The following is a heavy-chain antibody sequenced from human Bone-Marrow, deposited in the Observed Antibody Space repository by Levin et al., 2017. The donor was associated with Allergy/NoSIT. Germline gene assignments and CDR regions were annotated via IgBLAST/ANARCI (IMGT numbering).Heavy chain of an antibody. Sequence: ASVKVSCNASGYTFTGYDVNWVRQATGQGLEWMGWMNPNSGNTAYAQKFQGRVTMTRITSTSTAYMELKSLKSEDTAVYYCVRGARDTALVSGVWFFDLWGRGTRVTVSA. V-gene: IGHV1-8*01. J-gene: IGHJ2*01. CDR2: MNPNSGNT. D-gene: IGHD5-18*01. CDR1: GYTFTGYD. CDR3: VRGARDTALVSGVWFFDL.